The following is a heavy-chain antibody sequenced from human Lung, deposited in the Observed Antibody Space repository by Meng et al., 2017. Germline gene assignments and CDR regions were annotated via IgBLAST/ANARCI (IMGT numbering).Heavy chain of an antibody. CDR3: ATGAAAADH. CDR1: GFSFTDAW. V-gene: IGHV3-15*01. D-gene: IGHD6-13*01. CDR2: IKSNSDGGTT. Sequence: GQLVESGGGLVKPGGSLRLSCVASGFSFTDAWMSWVCQAPGKGLEWVGRIKSNSDGGTTDYAAPVKGRFTISRDDSKNTLYLQMNSLITEDTAVYFCATGAAAADHWGQGTLVTVSS. J-gene: IGHJ4*02.